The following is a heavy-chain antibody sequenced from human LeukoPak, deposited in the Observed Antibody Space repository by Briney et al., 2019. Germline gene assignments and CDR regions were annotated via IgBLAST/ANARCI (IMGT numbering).Heavy chain of an antibody. D-gene: IGHD1-20*01. Sequence: HPGGSLRLSCAASGFTFSSYAMRWVRQAPGKGLEWVSAISGSGGSTYYADSVKGRFTISRDNSKNTLYLQMNSLRAEDTAVYYCAKDRRVYNWNPTFNFDYWGQGTLVTVSS. V-gene: IGHV3-23*01. J-gene: IGHJ4*02. CDR2: ISGSGGST. CDR1: GFTFSSYA. CDR3: AKDRRVYNWNPTFNFDY.